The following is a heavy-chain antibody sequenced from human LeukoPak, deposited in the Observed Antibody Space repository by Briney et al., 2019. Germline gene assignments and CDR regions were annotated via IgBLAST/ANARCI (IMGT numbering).Heavy chain of an antibody. CDR2: ISYDGSNK. D-gene: IGHD3-22*01. CDR3: ARALMYPTDSQSAY. Sequence: GGSLRLSCAASGFTFSSYAMSWVRQAPGKGLEWVAVISYDGSNKYYADSVKGRFTISRDNAKNTLYLQMNSLRAEDTAVYYCARALMYPTDSQSAYWGQGTLVTVSS. V-gene: IGHV3-30-3*01. J-gene: IGHJ4*02. CDR1: GFTFSSYA.